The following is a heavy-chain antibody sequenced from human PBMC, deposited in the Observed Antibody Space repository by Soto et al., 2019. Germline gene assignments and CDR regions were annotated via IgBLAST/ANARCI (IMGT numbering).Heavy chain of an antibody. J-gene: IGHJ4*02. V-gene: IGHV1-18*01. Sequence: QVQLVQSGAEVKKPGASVKVSCKASGYTFTSYGISWVRQAPGQGLEWMGWISAYNGNTNYAQKLQGRVTMTTDTSQRSDSLELTSLRSHATAVYYCESGPTEEVLDYWGQGTLVTVSS. CDR2: ISAYNGNT. CDR1: GYTFTSYG. CDR3: ESGPTEEVLDY.